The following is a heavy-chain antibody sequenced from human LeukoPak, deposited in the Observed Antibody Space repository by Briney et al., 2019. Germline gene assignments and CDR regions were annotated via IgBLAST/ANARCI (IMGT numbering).Heavy chain of an antibody. CDR1: GYTFTGYY. D-gene: IGHD2-2*02. CDR3: AREYCSSTSCYKAENY. Sequence: ASVKVSCKASGYTFTGYYMYWVRQAPGQGLEWMGWINPNSGGTNYAQKFQGRVTMSRDTSISTAYMELSRLRSDDTAVYYCAREYCSSTSCYKAENYWGQGTLVTVSS. J-gene: IGHJ4*02. CDR2: INPNSGGT. V-gene: IGHV1-2*02.